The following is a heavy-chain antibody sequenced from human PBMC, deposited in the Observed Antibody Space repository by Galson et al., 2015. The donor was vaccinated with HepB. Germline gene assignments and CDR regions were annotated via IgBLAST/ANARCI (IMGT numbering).Heavy chain of an antibody. CDR1: GYTFTDYY. CDR2: VDPEDGET. J-gene: IGHJ6*03. Sequence: VKVSCKVSGYTFTDYYMHWVQQAPGKGLEWMGLVDPEDGETIYAEKFQGRVTITADKSTSTAYLELSSLRSEDTAVYYCARLFGGYYDSSGYSPGDYYYYMDVWGKGTTVTVSS. V-gene: IGHV1-69-2*01. CDR3: ARLFGGYYDSSGYSPGDYYYYMDV. D-gene: IGHD3-22*01.